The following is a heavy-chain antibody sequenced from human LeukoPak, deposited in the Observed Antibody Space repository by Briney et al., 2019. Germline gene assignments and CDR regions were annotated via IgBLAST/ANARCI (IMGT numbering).Heavy chain of an antibody. D-gene: IGHD3-9*01. CDR3: ARGGEDYDILTGYYPLVY. V-gene: IGHV4-34*01. CDR1: GGSISSYY. Sequence: SETLSLTCTVSGGSISSYYWSWIRQPPGKGLEWIGEINHSGSTNYNPSLKSRVTISVDTSKNQFSLKLSSVTAADTAVYYCARGGEDYDILTGYYPLVYWGQGTLVTVSS. CDR2: INHSGST. J-gene: IGHJ4*02.